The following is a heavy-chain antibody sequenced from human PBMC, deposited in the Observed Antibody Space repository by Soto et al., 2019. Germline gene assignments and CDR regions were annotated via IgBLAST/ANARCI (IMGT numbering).Heavy chain of an antibody. V-gene: IGHV1-69*02. CDR2: IIPILGIA. J-gene: IGHJ3*02. CDR1: GGTFSSYT. CDR3: ARAHGACDSYDAFDI. Sequence: QVQLVQSGAEVKKPGSSVKVSCKASGGTFSSYTISWVRQAPGQGLEWMGRIIPILGIANYAQKFQGRVTITADKSTSTSYMELSSLRSEDTAVYYGARAHGACDSYDAFDIWGQGTMLTVSS. D-gene: IGHD2-21*02.